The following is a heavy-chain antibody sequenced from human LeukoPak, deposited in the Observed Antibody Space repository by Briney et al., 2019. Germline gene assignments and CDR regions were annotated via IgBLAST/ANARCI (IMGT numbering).Heavy chain of an antibody. CDR3: ARDQASVQGVRLTPSPGFDY. J-gene: IGHJ4*02. CDR1: GGSFSGYY. CDR2: INHSGST. V-gene: IGHV4-34*01. Sequence: SETLSLTCAVYGGSFSGYYWSWIRQPPGKGLEWIGEINHSGSTNYNPSLKSRVTISVDTSKNQFSLKLSSVTAADTAVYYCARDQASVQGVRLTPSPGFDYWGQGTLVTVSS. D-gene: IGHD3-10*01.